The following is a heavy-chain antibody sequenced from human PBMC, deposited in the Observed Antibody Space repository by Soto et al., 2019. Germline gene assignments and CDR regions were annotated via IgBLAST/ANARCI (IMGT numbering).Heavy chain of an antibody. V-gene: IGHV1-69*12. J-gene: IGHJ6*02. CDR3: ARDNPVGYSYGKRYYYGMDV. CDR2: IIPIFGTA. CDR1: GGTFSSYA. Sequence: QVQLVQSGAEVKKPGSSVKVSCKASGGTFSSYAISWVRQAPGQGLEWMGGIIPIFGTANYAQKFQGRVTITADESTSTAYMELSSLRSEDTAVYYCARDNPVGYSYGKRYYYGMDVWGQGTTVTVSS. D-gene: IGHD5-18*01.